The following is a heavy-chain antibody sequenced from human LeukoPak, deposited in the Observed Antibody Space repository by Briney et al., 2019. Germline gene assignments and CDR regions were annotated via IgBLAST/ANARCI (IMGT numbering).Heavy chain of an antibody. CDR1: GYTFSSYD. CDR2: VNPNSGNT. V-gene: IGHV1-8*01. J-gene: IGHJ4*02. Sequence: ASVKVSCKTSGYTFSSYDSNWVRQAPGQPLEWMGWVNPNSGNTGYAQKFRDRVTMTRSTSISTAYMELSSLRSEDTAVYYCARSPAGARRRNDYWGQGTLVTVSS. CDR3: ARSPAGARRRNDY. D-gene: IGHD1-26*01.